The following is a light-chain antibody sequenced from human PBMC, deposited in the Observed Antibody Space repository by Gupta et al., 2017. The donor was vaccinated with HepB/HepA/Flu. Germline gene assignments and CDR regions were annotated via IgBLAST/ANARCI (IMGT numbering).Light chain of an antibody. V-gene: IGKV1-5*03. J-gene: IGKJ2*01. CDR3: QQHNTYRRT. CDR1: QSVNTW. CDR2: KAS. Sequence: DIQMTQSPSTLSASVGDRVTITCRASQSVNTWLAWYQQKPGKAPKLLIYKASSLQSGVPSRFSGSGSGTEFTLTISSLQPDDFATYYCQQHNTYRRTFGQGTKLEI.